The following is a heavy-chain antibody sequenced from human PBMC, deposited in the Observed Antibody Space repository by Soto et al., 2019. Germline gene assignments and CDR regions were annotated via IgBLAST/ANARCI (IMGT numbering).Heavy chain of an antibody. CDR3: AQMWFGELWHGMDV. J-gene: IGHJ6*02. CDR2: IIPILDVA. V-gene: IGHV1-69*02. Sequence: QLVQSGAEVKKPGSSVKVSCKASGGDFLSYTISWVRQAPGQGPEWMGTIIPILDVAKNAQKFQGRVAITADKATSTVYMELRSLRSDDTAVYYCAQMWFGELWHGMDVWGQGTTITASS. D-gene: IGHD3-10*01. CDR1: GGDFLSYT.